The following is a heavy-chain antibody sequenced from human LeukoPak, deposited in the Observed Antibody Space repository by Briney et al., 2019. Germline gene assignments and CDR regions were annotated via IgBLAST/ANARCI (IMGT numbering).Heavy chain of an antibody. CDR1: GFTFSSYE. V-gene: IGHV3-48*03. D-gene: IGHD5-12*01. CDR2: ISSSGSTI. Sequence: GGSLRLSCAASGFTFSSYEMNWVRQAPGKGLEWVSYISSSGSTIYYADSVKGRFTISRDNSKNTLYLQMGSLRAEDMAVYYCARGAPVATITVGRPVDYWGQGTLVTVSS. J-gene: IGHJ4*02. CDR3: ARGAPVATITVGRPVDY.